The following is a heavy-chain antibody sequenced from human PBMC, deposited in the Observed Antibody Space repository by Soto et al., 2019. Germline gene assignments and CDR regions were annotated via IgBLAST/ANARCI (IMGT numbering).Heavy chain of an antibody. CDR2: IDSYGSAT. V-gene: IGHV3-74*01. Sequence: SGGSLRLSCAAYVFTFIRYWMHWVRHAPGKGLVWVSRIDSYGSATSQVDSVEGRFTISRDNAKNTLSLQMNSLRAEDTAVYYCGRGWVGGLSQHRPTDYWGKGTLGTVAS. CDR1: VFTFIRYW. J-gene: IGHJ4*02. CDR3: GRGWVGGLSQHRPTDY. D-gene: IGHD3-16*02.